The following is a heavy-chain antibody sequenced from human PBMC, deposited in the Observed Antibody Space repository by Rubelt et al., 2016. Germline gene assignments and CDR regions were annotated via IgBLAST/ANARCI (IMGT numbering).Heavy chain of an antibody. Sequence: NWVRQAPGKGLEWVSSISSSSSYIYYADSVKGRFTISRDNSKNTLYLQMNSLRAEDTAVYYCAKHDYGDYYYGMDVWGQGTTVTVSS. CDR2: ISSSSSYI. J-gene: IGHJ6*02. V-gene: IGHV3-21*04. D-gene: IGHD4-17*01. CDR3: AKHDYGDYYYGMDV.